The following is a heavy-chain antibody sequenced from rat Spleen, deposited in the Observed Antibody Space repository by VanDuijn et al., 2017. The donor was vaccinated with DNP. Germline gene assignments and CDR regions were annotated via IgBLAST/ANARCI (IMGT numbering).Heavy chain of an antibody. Sequence: QVQLQQSGAELAKPGSSVKISCKASGYTFTSYYISWIKQTTGQGLEYIGYINMGSGGTNYNEKFKGKATLTVDKSSSTALMQLSSLTPDDSAVYYCARWDNYGYYFDYWGQGVKVTVSS. CDR2: INMGSGGT. J-gene: IGHJ2*01. CDR3: ARWDNYGYYFDY. V-gene: IGHV1-43*01. CDR1: GYTFTSYY. D-gene: IGHD1-11*01.